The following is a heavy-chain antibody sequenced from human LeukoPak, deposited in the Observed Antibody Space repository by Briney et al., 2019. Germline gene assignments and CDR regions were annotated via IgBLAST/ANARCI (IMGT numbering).Heavy chain of an antibody. CDR2: IYTSGST. D-gene: IGHD3-22*01. CDR3: ARDVDPYYDSSGYWFDP. Sequence: SETLSLTCTVSGGSISSYYWSWIRQPAGKGLEWIGRIYTSGSTNYNPSLKSRVTMSVDTSKNQFSLKLSSVTAADTAVYYCARDVDPYYDSSGYWFDPWGQGTLVTVSS. J-gene: IGHJ5*02. V-gene: IGHV4-4*07. CDR1: GGSISSYY.